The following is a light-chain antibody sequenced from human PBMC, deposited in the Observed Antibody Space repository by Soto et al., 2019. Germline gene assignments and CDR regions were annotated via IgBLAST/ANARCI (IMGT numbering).Light chain of an antibody. CDR3: QRYTPGST. V-gene: IGKV1-27*01. J-gene: IGKJ1*01. Sequence: DIQMTQSPSSLSASVGDRVTITCRASQGINNNLAWYHQKPGRVPTLLISAASTLQSGVPPRFSGSGSGTDFTLTITSLQPEDVGTFYCQRYTPGSTFGQGTKVEI. CDR2: AAS. CDR1: QGINNN.